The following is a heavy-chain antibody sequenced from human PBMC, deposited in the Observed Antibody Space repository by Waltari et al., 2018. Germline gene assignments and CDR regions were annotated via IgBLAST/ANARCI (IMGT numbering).Heavy chain of an antibody. J-gene: IGHJ4*02. Sequence: QLQLQESGPGLGKPSETLSLSCSVSGDSISSSNYYWGWIRPPPGKGLEWMASVYYSGTTYDNPSLKRCAITSADTYRTQFYLRLTSVTATDTAVYYCARSSAGMPRWLGDYWGQGILVTVSS. CDR1: GDSISSSNYY. D-gene: IGHD5-12*01. CDR2: VYYSGTT. V-gene: IGHV4-39*01. CDR3: ARSSAGMPRWLGDY.